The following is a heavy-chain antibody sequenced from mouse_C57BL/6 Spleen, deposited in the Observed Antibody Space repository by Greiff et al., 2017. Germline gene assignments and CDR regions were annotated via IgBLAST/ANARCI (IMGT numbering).Heavy chain of an antibody. Sequence: VQLQQSGGGLVKPGGSLKLSCAASGFTFSSYAMSWVRQTPEQRLEWVATIRDGGSYTYYPDNVKGRFTNSRENAKNNLYLQMSHLKSEDTAMYYCARDRGYYGSSPAWFAYRGQGTLVTVSA. CDR2: IRDGGSYT. J-gene: IGHJ3*01. CDR3: ARDRGYYGSSPAWFAY. D-gene: IGHD1-1*01. CDR1: GFTFSSYA. V-gene: IGHV5-4*01.